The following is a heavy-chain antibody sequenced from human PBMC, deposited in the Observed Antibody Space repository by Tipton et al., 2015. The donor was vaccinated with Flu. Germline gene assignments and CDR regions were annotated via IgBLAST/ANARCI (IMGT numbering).Heavy chain of an antibody. CDR1: GDSMSSFY. CDR2: MSDSGSS. CDR3: ASGSGSGTDVTFYF. J-gene: IGHJ4*02. Sequence: TLSLTCTVSGDSMSSFYWTWIRQPAGKGLEWIGRMSDSGSSKYKPSLKSRVTMSVDTSKNQFSLRLTSVTSADTAVYCCASGSGSGTDVTFYFWGQGTLVTVSS. V-gene: IGHV4-4*07. D-gene: IGHD3-10*01.